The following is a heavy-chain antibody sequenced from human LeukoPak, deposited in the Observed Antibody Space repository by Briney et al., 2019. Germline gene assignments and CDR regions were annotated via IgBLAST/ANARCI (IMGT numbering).Heavy chain of an antibody. CDR3: AKDIQLST. D-gene: IGHD5-24*01. CDR2: ISDSDGRT. CDR1: GFTFSSYA. Sequence: GGSLRLSCAASGFTFSSYAMSWVRQAPGKGLEWVSAISDSDGRTYYADSVKGRFTISRDNSKNTLSLQMNSLRVEDTAMYFCAKDIQLSTWGLGTMVTVSS. V-gene: IGHV3-23*01. J-gene: IGHJ3*01.